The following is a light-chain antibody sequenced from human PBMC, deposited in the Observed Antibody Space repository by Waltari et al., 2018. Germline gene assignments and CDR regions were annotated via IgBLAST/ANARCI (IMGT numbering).Light chain of an antibody. V-gene: IGLV1-44*01. J-gene: IGLJ2*01. CDR2: SNN. Sequence: QSVLTQPPSASATPGQRVTISCSGSTSNIGRNPVNWYQQLPGTAPKLLIYSNNQRPSGVPDRFSGSKSGTSASLAISGLQSEDEADYYCAAWDDSLNGPVVFGGGTKLTVL. CDR1: TSNIGRNP. CDR3: AAWDDSLNGPVV.